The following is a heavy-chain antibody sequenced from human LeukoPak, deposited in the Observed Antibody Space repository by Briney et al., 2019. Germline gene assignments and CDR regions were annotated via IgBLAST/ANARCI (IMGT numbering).Heavy chain of an antibody. Sequence: GGSLRLSCAAPGFSFGTQVMTWVRQPPGKGLEWVSTVGDSGGATYYSDSVKGRFTISRDNAKNTLYLQMNSLRAEDTALYYCAKFPFGTWISWGQGTLVTVSS. CDR1: GFSFGTQV. CDR2: VGDSGGAT. CDR3: AKFPFGTWIS. J-gene: IGHJ4*02. D-gene: IGHD2-2*03. V-gene: IGHV3-23*01.